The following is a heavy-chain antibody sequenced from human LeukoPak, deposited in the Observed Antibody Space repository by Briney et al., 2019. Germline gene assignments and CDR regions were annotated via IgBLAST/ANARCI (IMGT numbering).Heavy chain of an antibody. CDR3: AHSNLDY. CDR1: GGSFSGYY. V-gene: IGHV4-34*01. CDR2: INHSGST. J-gene: IGHJ4*02. D-gene: IGHD4-4*01. Sequence: SETLSLTCAVYGGSFSGYYWSWIRQPPGKGLEWIGEINHSGSTNYNPSLKSRVTISVDTSKNQFSLKLSFVTAADTAVYYCAHSNLDYSSQGTLVTVSS.